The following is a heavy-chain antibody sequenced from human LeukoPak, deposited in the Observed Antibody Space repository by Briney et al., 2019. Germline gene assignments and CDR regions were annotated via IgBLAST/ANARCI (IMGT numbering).Heavy chain of an antibody. Sequence: GGSLRLSCVASGFSFNNYAMNWVRQAPGKGLEWVSLIIDSSGSTFYADSVKGRFTISRDNAKNSLYLQMNSLRAEDTAVYSCVRDGDTSGYTNWGQGTLVTVSS. CDR2: IIDSSGST. CDR3: VRDGDTSGYTN. D-gene: IGHD3-22*01. V-gene: IGHV3-23*01. J-gene: IGHJ4*02. CDR1: GFSFNNYA.